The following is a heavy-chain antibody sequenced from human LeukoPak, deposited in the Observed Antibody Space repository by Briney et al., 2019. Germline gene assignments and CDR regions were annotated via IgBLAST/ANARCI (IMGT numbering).Heavy chain of an antibody. D-gene: IGHD3-22*01. Sequence: GGSLRLSCAASGFTFDDYAMHWVRQAPGKGLEWVSLISGDGGSTYYADSVKGRFTISRDNSKNSLYLQMNSLRTEDTALYYCAKDMYYDSSGPFDYWGQGTLATVSS. V-gene: IGHV3-43*02. J-gene: IGHJ4*02. CDR2: ISGDGGST. CDR1: GFTFDDYA. CDR3: AKDMYYDSSGPFDY.